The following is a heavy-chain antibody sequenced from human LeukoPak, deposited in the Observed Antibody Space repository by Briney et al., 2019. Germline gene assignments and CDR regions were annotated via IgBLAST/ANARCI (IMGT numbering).Heavy chain of an antibody. J-gene: IGHJ6*02. CDR3: AALPITMVRGADYYYYGMDV. D-gene: IGHD3-10*01. CDR1: GGSISSGDYY. V-gene: IGHV4-30-4*01. Sequence: PSETLSLTCTVSGGSISSGDYYWSWIRQPPGKGLEWIGYIYYSGSTYYNPSLKSRVTISVDTSKNQFSLKLSSVTAADTAVYNCAALPITMVRGADYYYYGMDVWGRGTTVTVSS. CDR2: IYYSGST.